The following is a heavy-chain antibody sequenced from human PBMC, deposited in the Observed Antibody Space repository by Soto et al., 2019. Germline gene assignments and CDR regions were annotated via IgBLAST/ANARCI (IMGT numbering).Heavy chain of an antibody. Sequence: PSETLSLTCTVSGASISNLCWSWIRQPPGKGLEWIGYVYYSGSTYYNPSLKSRVTISVDTSKNQFSLKLSSVTAADTAVYYCATTFFGVVTADDYWGQGTLVTVSS. CDR2: VYYSGST. D-gene: IGHD3-3*01. V-gene: IGHV4-59*04. J-gene: IGHJ4*02. CDR3: ATTFFGVVTADDY. CDR1: GASISNLC.